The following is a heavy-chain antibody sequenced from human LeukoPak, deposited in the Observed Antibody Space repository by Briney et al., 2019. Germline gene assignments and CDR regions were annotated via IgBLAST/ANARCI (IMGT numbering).Heavy chain of an antibody. D-gene: IGHD3-22*01. CDR1: GYTFTSYA. Sequence: GASVKVSCKASGYTFTSYAMNWVRQAPGQGLEWMGWISAYNGNTNYAQKLQGRVTMTTDTSTSTAYMELRSLRSDDTAVYYCARALTYYYDSSGYSEYFDYWGQGTLVTVSS. V-gene: IGHV1-18*01. CDR2: ISAYNGNT. CDR3: ARALTYYYDSSGYSEYFDY. J-gene: IGHJ4*02.